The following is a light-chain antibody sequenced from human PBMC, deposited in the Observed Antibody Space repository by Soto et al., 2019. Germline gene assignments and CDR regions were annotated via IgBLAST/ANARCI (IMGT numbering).Light chain of an antibody. CDR3: QQYKDWPET. V-gene: IGKV3-15*01. J-gene: IGKJ1*01. Sequence: DIVMTQSPATLSVSPGERATLSCRASQIVNRCLAWYQQKPGQAPRLLMYDASTRAAGIAVRFSGSGSGTEFTLTISSLQSEDFGVYYCQQYKDWPETFGQGTKVDIK. CDR1: QIVNRC. CDR2: DAS.